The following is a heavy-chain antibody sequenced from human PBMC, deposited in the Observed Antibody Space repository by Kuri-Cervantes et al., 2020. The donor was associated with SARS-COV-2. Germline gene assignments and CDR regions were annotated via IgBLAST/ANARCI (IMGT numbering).Heavy chain of an antibody. CDR3: ATSHPLYYESTGYLNH. Sequence: ASVKVSCKASGYIFSDYYIHWMRQAHGQGLEWMGLVNPTTGGTKFAQKFQDRVTLTRDTSITTAYMELTRPRSDDSAVYYCATSHPLYYESTGYLNHWGQGTLVTVSS. J-gene: IGHJ5*02. CDR1: GYIFSDYY. V-gene: IGHV1-2*02. CDR2: VNPTTGGT. D-gene: IGHD3-22*01.